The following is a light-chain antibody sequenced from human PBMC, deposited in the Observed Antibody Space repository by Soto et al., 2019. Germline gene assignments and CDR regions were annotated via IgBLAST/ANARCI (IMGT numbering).Light chain of an antibody. Sequence: QSVLTQPPSASGTPGQRVTISCSGTGSNIGSNYVYWYQQLPGTAPKVLIYRNNQRPSGVPDRFSGSKSGTSASLAISGLRSEDEADYYCAAWDDSLNGSVVFGGGTKLTVL. CDR2: RNN. CDR1: GSNIGSNY. V-gene: IGLV1-47*01. J-gene: IGLJ2*01. CDR3: AAWDDSLNGSVV.